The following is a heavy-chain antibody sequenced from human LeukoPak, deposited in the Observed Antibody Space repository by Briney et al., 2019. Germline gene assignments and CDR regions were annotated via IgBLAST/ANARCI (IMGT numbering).Heavy chain of an antibody. CDR3: ATGWYGDGGY. CDR1: GGSFSGYY. D-gene: IGHD6-19*01. V-gene: IGHV4-59*01. Sequence: SETLSLTCAVYGGSFSGYYWSWIRQPPGKRLEWIGYTHHSGTTNYNPSLRSRVTISIDASKSQFSLKLTSVTAADTALYYCATGWYGDGGYWGQGMLVTVSS. CDR2: THHSGTT. J-gene: IGHJ4*02.